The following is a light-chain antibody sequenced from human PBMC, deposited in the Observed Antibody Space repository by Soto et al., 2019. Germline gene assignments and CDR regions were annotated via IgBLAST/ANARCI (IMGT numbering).Light chain of an antibody. CDR2: SAS. V-gene: IGKV3-15*01. CDR3: QQYNNWPLT. CDR1: QSVGIH. Sequence: EIVMTQSPATLSMSPGERAALSCRASQSVGIHLAWYQQKPGQAPRLLIYSASTRATDIPARFSASGSGTEFTLTISSLQSEDFAVYYCQQYNNWPLTFGPGTRVDIK. J-gene: IGKJ3*01.